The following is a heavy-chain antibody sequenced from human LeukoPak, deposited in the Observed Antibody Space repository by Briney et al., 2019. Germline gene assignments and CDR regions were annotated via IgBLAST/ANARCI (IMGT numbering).Heavy chain of an antibody. J-gene: IGHJ6*02. D-gene: IGHD4-17*01. Sequence: GGSLRLSCAASGFTVSSNYMSWVRQAPGKGLEWVSYISSSSSTIYYADSVKGRFTISRDNAKNSLYLQMNSLRAEDTAVYYCARDDYGDPYYYYGMDVWGQGTTVTVSS. CDR2: ISSSSSTI. V-gene: IGHV3-48*04. CDR3: ARDDYGDPYYYYGMDV. CDR1: GFTVSSNY.